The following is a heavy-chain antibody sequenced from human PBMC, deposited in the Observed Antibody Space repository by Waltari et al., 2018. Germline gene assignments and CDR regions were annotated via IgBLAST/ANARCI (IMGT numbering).Heavy chain of an antibody. J-gene: IGHJ5*01. D-gene: IGHD3-10*01. CDR1: GGSISSHY. CDR3: SKRGSYTLFDP. V-gene: IGHV4-59*11. Sequence: QVQLQESGPGLVKPSETLSLTCTVPGGSISSHYWSCIRQPPGQGLELIGYIYFSGSTNYNPSLKGLVTISVDTSKHPFSLKFTSVTAADTAVYYWSKRGSYTLFDPLCPGTLVTFSS. CDR2: IYFSGST.